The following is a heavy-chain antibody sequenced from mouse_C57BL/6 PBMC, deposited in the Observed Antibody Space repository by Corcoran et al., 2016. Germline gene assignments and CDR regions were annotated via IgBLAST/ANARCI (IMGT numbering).Heavy chain of an antibody. Sequence: DVQLQESGPGLVKPSQSLSLTCSVTGYSITSGYYWNWIRQFPGNKLEWRGYISYDGSNNYNPSLKNRISINRDTYKNQFFLKLNSVTTEDTATYYCARYTPNLTWFAYWGQGTLVTVSA. CDR1: GYSITSGYY. J-gene: IGHJ3*01. CDR2: ISYDGSN. CDR3: ARYTPNLTWFAY. V-gene: IGHV3-6*01. D-gene: IGHD6-1*01.